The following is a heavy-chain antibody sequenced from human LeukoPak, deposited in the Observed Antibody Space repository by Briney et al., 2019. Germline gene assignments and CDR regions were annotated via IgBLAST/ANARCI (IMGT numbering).Heavy chain of an antibody. CDR1: GGTFSSYA. D-gene: IGHD4-17*01. Sequence: ASVKVSCKASGGTFSSYAISWVRQAPGQGLEWMGWINPNSGGTNYAQKFQGRVTMTRDTSISTAYMELSRLRSDDTAVYYCARALHDYGDYGNFDYWGQGTLVTVSS. CDR3: ARALHDYGDYGNFDY. CDR2: INPNSGGT. V-gene: IGHV1-2*02. J-gene: IGHJ4*02.